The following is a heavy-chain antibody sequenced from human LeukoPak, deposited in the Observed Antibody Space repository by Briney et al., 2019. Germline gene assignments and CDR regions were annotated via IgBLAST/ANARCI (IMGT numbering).Heavy chain of an antibody. Sequence: ASVTLSCNSSGYTFTGYYMHWVRHAPGQGLELMGLINPNSGGTNYAQQSQNRVTMTTVTSSNTAYTQMRRLRSDETTVDYCARLGCSSTSCYFVDLDVDAFDICGQGKMVTVSS. D-gene: IGHD2-2*01. V-gene: IGHV1-2*06. J-gene: IGHJ3*02. CDR3: ARLGCSSTSCYFVDLDVDAFDI. CDR2: INPNSGGT. CDR1: GYTFTGYY.